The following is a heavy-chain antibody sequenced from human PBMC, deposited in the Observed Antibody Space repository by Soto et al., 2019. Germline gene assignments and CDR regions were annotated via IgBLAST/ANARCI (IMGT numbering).Heavy chain of an antibody. Sequence: ASVKVSCKASGYTFSSYGINWVRQAPGQGLEWMGWISAYNGDTDYAQKLQGRVTMTTDTSTSTAYMEARSLRSDDTAVYYCARAHQYSTSWYFDPWGQGTLVTVSS. CDR1: GYTFSSYG. J-gene: IGHJ5*02. V-gene: IGHV1-18*01. CDR2: ISAYNGDT. D-gene: IGHD6-13*01. CDR3: ARAHQYSTSWYFDP.